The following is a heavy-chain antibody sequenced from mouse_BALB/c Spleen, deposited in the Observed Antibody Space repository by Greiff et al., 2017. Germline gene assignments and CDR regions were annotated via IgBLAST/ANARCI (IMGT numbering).Heavy chain of an antibody. J-gene: IGHJ2*01. D-gene: IGHD1-1*01. CDR1: GFNIKDYY. V-gene: IGHV14-1*02. CDR2: IDPENGNT. Sequence: EVQLVESGAELVRPGALVKLSCKASGFNIKDYYMHWVKQRPEQGLEWIGWIDPENGNTIYDPKFQGKASITADTSSNTAYLQLSSLTSEDTAVYYCASPTVVASYYFDYWGQGTTLTVSS. CDR3: ASPTVVASYYFDY.